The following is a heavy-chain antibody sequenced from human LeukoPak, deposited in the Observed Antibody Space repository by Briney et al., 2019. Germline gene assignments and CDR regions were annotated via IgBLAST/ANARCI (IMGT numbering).Heavy chain of an antibody. Sequence: SETLSLTCTVSGGSISSYYWSWIRQPPGKGLEWIGYIYYSGSTNYNPSLKSRVTISVDTSKNQFSLKLSSVTAADTAVYYCARERGGIITIFGVADAFDIWGQGTMVTVSS. V-gene: IGHV4-59*01. CDR3: ARERGGIITIFGVADAFDI. CDR2: IYYSGST. J-gene: IGHJ3*02. D-gene: IGHD3-3*01. CDR1: GGSISSYY.